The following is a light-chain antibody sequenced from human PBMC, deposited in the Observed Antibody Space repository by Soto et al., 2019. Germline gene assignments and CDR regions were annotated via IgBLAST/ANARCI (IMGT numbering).Light chain of an antibody. CDR2: DAS. V-gene: IGKV1-5*01. Sequence: DIQMTQSPSTLSAFVGDRVTITCRASQSISSWLAWYQQKPGKAPNLLIYDASSLEGGVPSRFSGSGSGTEFTLTISSLQPDDFATYYCQQYHSFSWTFGQGTKVEIK. J-gene: IGKJ1*01. CDR3: QQYHSFSWT. CDR1: QSISSW.